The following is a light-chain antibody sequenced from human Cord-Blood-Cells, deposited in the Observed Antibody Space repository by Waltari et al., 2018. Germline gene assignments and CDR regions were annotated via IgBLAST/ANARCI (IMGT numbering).Light chain of an antibody. V-gene: IGLV2-8*01. CDR2: EVS. CDR1: SSDVGGYNY. Sequence: QSALTQPPPASGPPGQSVTISCPGTSSDVGGYNYASWYQQHPGKAPKLMIYEVSKRPSGVPDRFSGSKSGNTASLTVSGLQAEDEADYYCSSYAGSNNFVFGTGTKVTVL. J-gene: IGLJ1*01. CDR3: SSYAGSNNFV.